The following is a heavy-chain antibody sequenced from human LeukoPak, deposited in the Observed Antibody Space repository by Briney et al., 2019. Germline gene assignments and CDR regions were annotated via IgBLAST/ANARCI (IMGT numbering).Heavy chain of an antibody. Sequence: GGSLRLSCAASGFTFSTSWMHWVRQAPGKGLVWLSRINSDGRSTDYADSVKGRFTISRDNTKNTLYLQMNSLRADDTAMYYCAHTVWSGNYFDYWGQGTLVTVSS. D-gene: IGHD3-3*01. J-gene: IGHJ4*02. V-gene: IGHV3-74*01. CDR3: AHTVWSGNYFDY. CDR1: GFTFSTSW. CDR2: INSDGRST.